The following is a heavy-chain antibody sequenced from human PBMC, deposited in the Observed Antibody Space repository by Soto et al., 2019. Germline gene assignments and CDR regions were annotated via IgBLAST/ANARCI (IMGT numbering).Heavy chain of an antibody. CDR3: ARESGDRLGPVHFWYYGMDV. J-gene: IGHJ6*02. CDR2: IYYSGST. V-gene: IGHV4-31*03. D-gene: IGHD3-3*02. Sequence: SETLSLTCTVSGGSISSGGYYWSWIRQHPGKGLEWIGYIYYSGSTYYNPSLKSRVTISVDTSKNQFSLKLSSVTAADTAVYYCARESGDRLGPVHFWYYGMDVWGQGTTVTVSS. CDR1: GGSISSGGYY.